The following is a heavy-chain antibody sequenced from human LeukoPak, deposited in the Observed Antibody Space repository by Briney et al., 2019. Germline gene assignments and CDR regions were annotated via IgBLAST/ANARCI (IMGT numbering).Heavy chain of an antibody. CDR2: IYTSGST. V-gene: IGHV4-4*07. D-gene: IGHD3-10*01. CDR3: ARGAGSYYGSGSRDPLNWFDP. J-gene: IGHJ5*02. Sequence: SETLSLTCTVSGGPISSYYWSWIRQPAGKGLEWIGRIYTSGSTNYNPSLKSRVTMSVDTSKNQFSLKLSSVTAADTAMYYCARGAGSYYGSGSRDPLNWFDPWGQGTLVTVSS. CDR1: GGPISSYY.